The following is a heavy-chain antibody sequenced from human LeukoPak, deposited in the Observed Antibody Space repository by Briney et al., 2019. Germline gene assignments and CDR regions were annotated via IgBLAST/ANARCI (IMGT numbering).Heavy chain of an antibody. CDR1: GFTVSRDY. Sequence: GGSLRLSCAASGFTVSRDYMSWVRQAPGKGLEWVSAISGSGGSTYYADSVKGRFTISRDNSKNTLYLQMNSLRAEDTAVYYCAKDTKYSGYGNFDYWGQGTLVTVSS. D-gene: IGHD5-12*01. J-gene: IGHJ4*02. CDR2: ISGSGGST. V-gene: IGHV3-23*01. CDR3: AKDTKYSGYGNFDY.